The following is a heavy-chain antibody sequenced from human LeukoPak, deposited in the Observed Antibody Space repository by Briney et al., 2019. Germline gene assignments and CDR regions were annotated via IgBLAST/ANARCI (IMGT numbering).Heavy chain of an antibody. CDR2: INTNTGNP. CDR1: GYTFTNYG. CDR3: ASYLRYPDYGGMSPLDY. Sequence: ASVKVSCKASGYTFTNYGISWVRQAPGQGLEWMGWINTNTGNPTYAQGFTGRFVFSLDTSVSTAYLQISSLKAEDTAVYYCASYLRYPDYGGMSPLDYWGQGTLVTVSS. D-gene: IGHD4-23*01. J-gene: IGHJ4*02. V-gene: IGHV7-4-1*02.